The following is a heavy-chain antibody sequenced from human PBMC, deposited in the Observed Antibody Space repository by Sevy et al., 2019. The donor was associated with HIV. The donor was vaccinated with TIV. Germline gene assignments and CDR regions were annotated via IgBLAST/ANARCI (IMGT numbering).Heavy chain of an antibody. Sequence: GGSLRLSCAASGFTFSSYGMHWVRQAPGKGLEWVAVISYDGSNKYYADSVKGRFTISRDNAKNSLYLQMNSLRAEDTAVYYCARVPVDAGWYFDLWGRGTLVTVSS. CDR2: ISYDGSNK. J-gene: IGHJ2*01. D-gene: IGHD2-15*01. CDR1: GFTFSSYG. V-gene: IGHV3-30*03. CDR3: ARVPVDAGWYFDL.